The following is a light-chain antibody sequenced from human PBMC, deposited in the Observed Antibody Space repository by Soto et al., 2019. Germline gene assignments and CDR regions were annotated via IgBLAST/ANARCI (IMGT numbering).Light chain of an antibody. V-gene: IGLV2-14*03. CDR1: SSDVGAYNY. CDR3: SSYTASSTVV. Sequence: QSVLTQPASVSGSPGQSITISCTGTSSDVGAYNYVSWYQQHPGKAPKLMIYDVSDRPSGVSNRFSGSKSGNTASLTISGPQAEDEADYYCSSYTASSTVVFGGGTKLTVL. J-gene: IGLJ2*01. CDR2: DVS.